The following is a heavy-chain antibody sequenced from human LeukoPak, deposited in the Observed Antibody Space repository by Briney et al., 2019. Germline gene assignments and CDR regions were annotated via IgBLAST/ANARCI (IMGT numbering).Heavy chain of an antibody. CDR1: GGSISSYY. D-gene: IGHD2-15*01. Sequence: PSETLSLTCTVSGGSISSYYWSWIRQPAGKGLEWIGRIYTSGSTNYNPSLKNRVTMSVDTSKHQFSLKLSSVTAADTAVYYCARVTGSLRYYYYYMDVWGKGTTVTVSS. J-gene: IGHJ6*03. V-gene: IGHV4-4*07. CDR2: IYTSGST. CDR3: ARVTGSLRYYYYYMDV.